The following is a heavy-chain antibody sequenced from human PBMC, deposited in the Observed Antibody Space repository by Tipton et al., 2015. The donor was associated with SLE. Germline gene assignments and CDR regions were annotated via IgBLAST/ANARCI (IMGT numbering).Heavy chain of an antibody. CDR2: IYYGGST. J-gene: IGHJ4*02. V-gene: IGHV4-39*02. Sequence: LRLSCTVSGDPISSTSYYWGWIRQPPGKGLEWIGSIYYGGSTYYNPSLKSRVTIPADTSKNHFSLRLTSVTAADTSVYYCARRVHSSGWYLTYYFDYWGQGTLVTGSS. CDR1: GDPISSTSYY. D-gene: IGHD6-19*01. CDR3: ARRVHSSGWYLTYYFDY.